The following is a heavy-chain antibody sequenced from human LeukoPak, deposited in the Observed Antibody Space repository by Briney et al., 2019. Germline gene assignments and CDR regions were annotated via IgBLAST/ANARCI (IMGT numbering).Heavy chain of an antibody. D-gene: IGHD3-10*01. CDR2: MSSYCGNT. J-gene: IGHJ4*02. CDR1: GYTFTSYG. Sequence: GSVTVSCKASGYTFTSYGFSWVRQAPGQGLEWMGGMSSYCGNTNYAQKLQDRFTMTTDTSTSTAYMELTSLRSDDTAVYYCARVYSTNYYGSGDRPFLFDYWGQGTVVTVSS. CDR3: ARVYSTNYYGSGDRPFLFDY. V-gene: IGHV1-18*01.